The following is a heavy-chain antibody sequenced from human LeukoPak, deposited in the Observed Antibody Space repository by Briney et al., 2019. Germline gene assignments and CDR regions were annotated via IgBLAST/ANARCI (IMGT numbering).Heavy chain of an antibody. J-gene: IGHJ4*02. CDR1: GFTFGTYA. CDR2: IIGSGNSI. Sequence: GGSLRLSCAASGFTFGTYAMSWVRQAPGKGLEWVSLIIGSGNSIHYADSVKGRFTISRDNFKNTVFLQLNSLRPEDTAVYYCARDLHYYDSSGYAYWGQGTLVTVSS. D-gene: IGHD3-22*01. V-gene: IGHV3-23*01. CDR3: ARDLHYYDSSGYAY.